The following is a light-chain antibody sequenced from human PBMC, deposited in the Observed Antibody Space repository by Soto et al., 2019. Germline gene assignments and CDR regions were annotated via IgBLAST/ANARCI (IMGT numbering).Light chain of an antibody. V-gene: IGKV3-20*01. J-gene: IGKJ4*01. CDR3: QQYASSPLT. Sequence: EIVLTQSPGTLSLSPGERGTLSCRASQSVSKKYLAWYQQKPGQAPRLLIYGASSRATGIPDRFSGSGSGTDFTLTISRLEPEDFAVYSCQQYASSPLTFGGGTKVEIK. CDR1: QSVSKKY. CDR2: GAS.